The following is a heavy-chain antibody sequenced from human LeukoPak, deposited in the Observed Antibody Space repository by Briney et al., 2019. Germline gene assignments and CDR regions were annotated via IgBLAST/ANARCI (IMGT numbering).Heavy chain of an antibody. V-gene: IGHV3-20*04. CDR1: GFTFDDYG. CDR2: INWNSGRT. D-gene: IGHD6-19*01. Sequence: PGGSLRLSCVASGFTFDDYGMSWVRQAPGKGLEWVSSINWNSGRTAYADSVKGRFTISRDNAENSLYLQMNSLRAEDTALYYCAKVPAPYSSGWNNWFDPWGQGTLVTVSS. CDR3: AKVPAPYSSGWNNWFDP. J-gene: IGHJ5*02.